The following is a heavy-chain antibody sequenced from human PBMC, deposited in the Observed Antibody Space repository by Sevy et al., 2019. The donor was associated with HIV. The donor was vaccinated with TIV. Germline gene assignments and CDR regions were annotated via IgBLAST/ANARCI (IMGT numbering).Heavy chain of an antibody. Sequence: SETLSLTCAVSGGSISSGNWWSWVRQPPGNGLEWIGEIYHSGSTNYNPSLKSRVTISVDKSKNQFSLKLRSVTAADTAEYYGTREQVGARVYYFGYWDQGTLVTVSS. CDR3: TREQVGARVYYFGY. CDR1: GGSISSGNW. CDR2: IYHSGST. D-gene: IGHD1-26*01. J-gene: IGHJ4*02. V-gene: IGHV4-4*02.